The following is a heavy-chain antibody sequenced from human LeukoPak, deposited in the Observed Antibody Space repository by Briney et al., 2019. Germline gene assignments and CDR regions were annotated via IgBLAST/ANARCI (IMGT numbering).Heavy chain of an antibody. CDR1: GFTFSSYS. CDR2: ISSSSSYI. J-gene: IGHJ4*02. D-gene: IGHD2-2*01. V-gene: IGHV3-21*01. CDR3: ARGQVVVPAAPAGY. Sequence: GGSLRLSCAASGFTFSSYSMNWVRQAPGKGLEWVSSISSSSSYIYYADSVKGRFTISSDNAKNSLYLQMNSLRAEDTAVYYCARGQVVVPAAPAGYWGQGTLVTVPS.